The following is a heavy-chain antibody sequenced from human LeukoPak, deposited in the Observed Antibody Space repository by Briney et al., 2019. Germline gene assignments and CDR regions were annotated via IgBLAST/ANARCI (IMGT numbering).Heavy chain of an antibody. CDR2: INPNSGGT. D-gene: IGHD6-19*01. J-gene: IGHJ5*02. Sequence: ASVKVSCKASGGTFSSYAISWVRQAPGQGLEWMGWINPNSGGTNYAQKFQGWVTMTRDTSISTAYMELSRLRSDDTAVYYCARGLLNPNSSPFDPWGQGTLVTVSS. CDR3: ARGLLNPNSSPFDP. V-gene: IGHV1-2*04. CDR1: GGTFSSYA.